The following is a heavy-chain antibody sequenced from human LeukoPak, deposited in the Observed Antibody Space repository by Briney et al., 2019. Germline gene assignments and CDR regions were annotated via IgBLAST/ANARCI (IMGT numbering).Heavy chain of an antibody. CDR3: AREEGYYGGNYGS. V-gene: IGHV4-39*02. D-gene: IGHD4-23*01. CDR2: IYYSGST. CDR1: GGSISSSSYY. J-gene: IGHJ5*02. Sequence: SSETLSLTCTVSGGSISSSSYYWGWIRQPPGKGLEWIGSIYYSGSTYYNPSLKSRVTISVDTSKNQFSLKLSSVTAADTAVYYCAREEGYYGGNYGSWGQGTLVTVSS.